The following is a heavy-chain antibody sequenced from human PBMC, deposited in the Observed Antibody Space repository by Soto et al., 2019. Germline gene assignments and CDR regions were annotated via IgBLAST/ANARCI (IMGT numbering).Heavy chain of an antibody. CDR2: IYSGGRT. CDR1: GFTVSSNY. Sequence: GGSLRLSCAASGFTVSSNYMTWVRQAPGKGLEWVSVIYSGGRTYYADSVKGRFTISRDNSKNTLYLQMNSLRAEDTAVYYCARGIPRGYSYGSYYFDYWGQGALVTVSS. CDR3: ARGIPRGYSYGSYYFDY. D-gene: IGHD5-18*01. V-gene: IGHV3-53*01. J-gene: IGHJ4*02.